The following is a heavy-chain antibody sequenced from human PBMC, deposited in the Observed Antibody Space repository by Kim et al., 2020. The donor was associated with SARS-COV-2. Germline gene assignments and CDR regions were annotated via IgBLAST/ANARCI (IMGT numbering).Heavy chain of an antibody. CDR3: ARTTRLTMVRGVINAFDY. CDR1: GGSFSGYY. Sequence: SETLSLTCAVYGGSFSGYYWSWIRQPPGKGLEWIGEINHSGSTNYNPSFKSRVTISVATSKNQFSLKLSSVTAADTAVYYCARTTRLTMVRGVINAFDYWGQGTLVTVSS. V-gene: IGHV4-34*01. CDR2: INHSGST. J-gene: IGHJ4*02. D-gene: IGHD3-10*01.